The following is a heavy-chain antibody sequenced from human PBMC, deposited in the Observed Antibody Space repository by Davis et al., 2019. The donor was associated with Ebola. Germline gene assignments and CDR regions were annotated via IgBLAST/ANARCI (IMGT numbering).Heavy chain of an antibody. J-gene: IGHJ4*02. D-gene: IGHD3-16*02. CDR2: INDSGGT. CDR3: ARGGTYRPYYFDY. CDR1: GESFNGYY. Sequence: PSETLSLTCAVYGESFNGYYWTWIRQPPGKGLEWIGEINDSGGTNDNPSLKSRVTISIDTSKNQISLEVTSVTAADTAVYYCARGGTYRPYYFDYWGQGTLVTVSS. V-gene: IGHV4-34*01.